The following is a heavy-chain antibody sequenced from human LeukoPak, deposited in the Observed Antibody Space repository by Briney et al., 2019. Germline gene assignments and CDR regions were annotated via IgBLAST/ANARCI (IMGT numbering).Heavy chain of an antibody. V-gene: IGHV4-31*03. Sequence: SETLSLTCTVSGGSISSGGYYWSWIRQHPGKGLEWIGYICYSGSTYYNPSLKSRVTISVDTSKNQFSLKLSSVTAADTAVYYCARDCSSTSCYDHDAFDIWGQGTMVTVSS. CDR3: ARDCSSTSCYDHDAFDI. CDR1: GGSISSGGYY. D-gene: IGHD2-2*01. CDR2: ICYSGST. J-gene: IGHJ3*02.